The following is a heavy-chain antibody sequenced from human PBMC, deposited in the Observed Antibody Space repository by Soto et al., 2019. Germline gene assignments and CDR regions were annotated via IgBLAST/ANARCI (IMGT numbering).Heavy chain of an antibody. J-gene: IGHJ4*02. CDR1: GGSISSRSYY. V-gene: IGHV4-39*01. Sequence: PLVTLCLTCSVSGGSISSRSYYWGWIRQPPGKGLEWIGSIYYSGSTYYNPSLKSRVTISVDTSKNQFSLKLSSVTAADTAVYYCARRGSSSWYGYWGQGTLVTVSS. CDR2: IYYSGST. D-gene: IGHD6-13*01. CDR3: ARRGSSSWYGY.